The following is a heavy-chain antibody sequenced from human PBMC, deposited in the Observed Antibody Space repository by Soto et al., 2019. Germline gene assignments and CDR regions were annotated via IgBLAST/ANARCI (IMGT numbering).Heavy chain of an antibody. CDR3: AKRGIASGDPIDY. V-gene: IGHV3-23*01. CDR2: ITNSGGST. Sequence: EVQLFESGGGLVQPGGSLRLSCAASGFTFSSHAMSWVRETPGKGLEWVSAITNSGGSTYYADSVKGRFTISRDNSKNTLYLQINSLTAEDTAVYYCAKRGIASGDPIDYWGQGTLVTVSS. D-gene: IGHD6-13*01. J-gene: IGHJ4*02. CDR1: GFTFSSHA.